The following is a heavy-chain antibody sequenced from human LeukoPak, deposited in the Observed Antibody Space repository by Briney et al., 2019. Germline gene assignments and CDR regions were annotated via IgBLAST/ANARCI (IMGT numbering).Heavy chain of an antibody. Sequence: SETLSLTCSVSDDSFNNYYWNWIRQPPGKGLEWMGEITHTGITFYSPSLKSRVAISIDTSKRQFSLNLISVTAADTAVYFCARKTFYYDNVKGYFGCWGPGSLVTVSS. CDR2: ITHTGIT. D-gene: IGHD3-22*01. V-gene: IGHV4-34*01. J-gene: IGHJ4*02. CDR1: DDSFNNYY. CDR3: ARKTFYYDNVKGYFGC.